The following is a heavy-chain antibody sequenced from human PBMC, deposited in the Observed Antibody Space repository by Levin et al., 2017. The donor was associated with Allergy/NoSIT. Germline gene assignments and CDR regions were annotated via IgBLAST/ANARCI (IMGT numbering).Heavy chain of an antibody. CDR3: ARRYFVPYYYGSGSYYNTYYYYYMDV. CDR2: INHSGST. Sequence: SETLSLTCAVYGGSFSGYYWSWIRQPPGKGLEWIGEINHSGSTNYNPSLKSRVTISVDTSKNQFSLKLSSVTAADTAVYYCARRYFVPYYYGSGSYYNTYYYYYMDVWGKGTTVTVSS. V-gene: IGHV4-34*01. J-gene: IGHJ6*03. D-gene: IGHD3-10*01. CDR1: GGSFSGYY.